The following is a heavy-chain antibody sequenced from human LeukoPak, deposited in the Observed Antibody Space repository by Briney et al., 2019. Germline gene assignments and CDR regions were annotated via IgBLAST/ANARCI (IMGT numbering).Heavy chain of an antibody. D-gene: IGHD2-15*01. CDR3: ARDQYVVVVAGHPDY. Sequence: GASVKVSCKASGYTLTGYYMHWVRQAPGQGLEWMGWINPNSGGTNYAQKFQGRVTMTRDTSISTAYMELSRLRSDDTAVYYCARDQYVVVVAGHPDYWGQGTLVTVSS. J-gene: IGHJ4*02. CDR2: INPNSGGT. V-gene: IGHV1-2*02. CDR1: GYTLTGYY.